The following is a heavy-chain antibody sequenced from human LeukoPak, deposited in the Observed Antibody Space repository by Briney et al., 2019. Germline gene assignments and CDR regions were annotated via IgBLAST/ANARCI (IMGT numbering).Heavy chain of an antibody. D-gene: IGHD3-10*01. CDR2: IYYSGST. CDR1: GGPIASPNHY. CDR3: ARGRLWFGELSGCDY. J-gene: IGHJ4*02. V-gene: IGHV4-61*01. Sequence: PSETLSLTCTVSGGPIASPNHYWGWIRQPPGKGLEWIGYIYYSGSTNYNPSLKSRVTISVDTSKNQFSLKLSSVTAADTAVYYCARGRLWFGELSGCDYWGQGTLVTVSS.